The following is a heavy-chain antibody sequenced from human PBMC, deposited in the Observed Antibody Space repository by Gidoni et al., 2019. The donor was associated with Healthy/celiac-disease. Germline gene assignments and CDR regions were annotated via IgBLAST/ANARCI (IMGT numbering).Heavy chain of an antibody. J-gene: IGHJ5*02. V-gene: IGHV4-30-2*01. CDR2: IYHSGST. CDR3: ARSGDGYNDNWFDP. CDR1: GGSISSGGYS. Sequence: QLQLQESGSGLVKPSQTLSLTCAVAGGSISSGGYSWSWIRQPPGKGLAWIGYIYHSGSTYYNPSLKSRVTISVDRSKNQFSLKLSSVTAADTAVYYCARSGDGYNDNWFDPWGQGTLVTVSS. D-gene: IGHD5-12*01.